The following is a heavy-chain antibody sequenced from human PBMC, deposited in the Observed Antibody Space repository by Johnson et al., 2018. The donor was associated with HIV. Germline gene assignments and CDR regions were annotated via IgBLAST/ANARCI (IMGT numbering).Heavy chain of an antibody. V-gene: IGHV3-7*04. CDR1: GFTFSSYW. CDR3: ARQKLGGGWTLDDAFDI. D-gene: IGHD3-16*01. CDR2: IKQDGSEK. J-gene: IGHJ3*02. Sequence: VQLVESGGGLVQPGGSLRLSCAASGFTFSSYWMSWVRQAPGKGLEWVANIKQDGSEKYYVDSVKGRFTISRDNSKNTLYLQMNSLRAEDTAVYYCARQKLGGGWTLDDAFDIWGQGTMVTVSS.